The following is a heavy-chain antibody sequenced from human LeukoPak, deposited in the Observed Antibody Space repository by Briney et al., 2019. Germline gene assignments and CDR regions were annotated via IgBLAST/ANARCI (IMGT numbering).Heavy chain of an antibody. D-gene: IGHD3-22*01. J-gene: IGHJ2*01. V-gene: IGHV3-21*01. CDR2: ITRSNSYI. Sequence: SGGSLRLSCAASGFTFSNYNMNWVRQAPGKGLEWVSTITRSNSYIYYADSVRGRFTISRDNAKSSLYLQMSSLRAEDTAEYYCARDDTTMILNLWGRGTLVTVSS. CDR3: ARDDTTMILNL. CDR1: GFTFSNYN.